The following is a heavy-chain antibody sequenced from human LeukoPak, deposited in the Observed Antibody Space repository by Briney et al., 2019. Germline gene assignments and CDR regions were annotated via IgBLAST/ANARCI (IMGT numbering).Heavy chain of an antibody. V-gene: IGHV5-51*01. J-gene: IGHJ4*02. Sequence: GESLKISCEGSGSSFTTYWIGWVRQMPGKGLEWMGIIYPGDSDTRYSPSFQGQVTIPVDRSISTAYLQWSSLKASDTAMYYCARHPISTSGWPFDYWGQGTLVTVSS. CDR1: GSSFTTYW. CDR2: IYPGDSDT. D-gene: IGHD6-13*01. CDR3: ARHPISTSGWPFDY.